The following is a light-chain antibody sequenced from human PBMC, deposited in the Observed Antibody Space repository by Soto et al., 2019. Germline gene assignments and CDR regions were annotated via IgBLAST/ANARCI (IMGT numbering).Light chain of an antibody. CDR3: SSYTSSSTLAVV. J-gene: IGLJ2*01. Sequence: QSVLTQPASVSGSPGQSITISCTGTSSDVGGYNYVSWYQQHPGKAPKLMIYEVSNRPSGVSNRFSGSKSGNTASLTISGLQAEDEADYYCSSYTSSSTLAVVFSGGTQLTVL. CDR1: SSDVGGYNY. CDR2: EVS. V-gene: IGLV2-14*01.